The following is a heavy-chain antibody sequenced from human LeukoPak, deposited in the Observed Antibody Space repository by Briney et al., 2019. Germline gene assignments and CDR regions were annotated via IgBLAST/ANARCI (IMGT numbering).Heavy chain of an antibody. CDR1: GYTFTGYY. D-gene: IGHD2-2*01. Sequence: ASVKVSCKASGYTFTGYYMHWVRQAPGQGLEWMGWINPNSGDTKYAQKFQGRVTMTRDTSISTAYMELSRLRSDDTAVYYCARLADCSSSSCRSFDYWGQGTLVTVSS. J-gene: IGHJ4*02. CDR3: ARLADCSSSSCRSFDY. CDR2: INPNSGDT. V-gene: IGHV1-2*02.